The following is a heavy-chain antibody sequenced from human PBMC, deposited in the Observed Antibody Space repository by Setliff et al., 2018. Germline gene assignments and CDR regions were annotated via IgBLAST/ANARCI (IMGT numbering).Heavy chain of an antibody. D-gene: IGHD2-15*01. CDR1: GDPMSSRRYY. CDR2: INHSGST. J-gene: IGHJ4*02. Sequence: PSETLSLTCTVSGDPMSSRRYYWAWIRQPAGKGLEWIGEINHSGSTNHNPSLKSRVTISVDTSKNQFSLKLSSVTAADTAVYYCARMHIVVVVAARKDSGPFDYWGQGTLVTVSS. CDR3: ARMHIVVVVAARKDSGPFDY. V-gene: IGHV4-61*05.